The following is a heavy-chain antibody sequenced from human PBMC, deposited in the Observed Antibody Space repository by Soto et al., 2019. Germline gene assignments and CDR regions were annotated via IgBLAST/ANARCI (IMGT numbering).Heavy chain of an antibody. Sequence: GESGKISCXGSGSSFTSYWISWVRQMPGKGLEWMGRIGPSDSYTNYSPSFQGHVTISADKSISTAYLQWSSLKASDTAMYYCATREYYDSSGKGFYYYYGMDVWGQGTTVTVSS. CDR2: IGPSDSYT. CDR3: ATREYYDSSGKGFYYYYGMDV. V-gene: IGHV5-10-1*01. J-gene: IGHJ6*02. D-gene: IGHD3-22*01. CDR1: GSSFTSYW.